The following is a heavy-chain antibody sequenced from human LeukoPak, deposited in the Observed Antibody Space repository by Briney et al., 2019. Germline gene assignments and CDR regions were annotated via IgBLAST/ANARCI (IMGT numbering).Heavy chain of an antibody. Sequence: ASVKVSCKASGYTFTSYDNSWVRLAPGQGIERVGWVSAYNGNTNYAQKLQGRVTMTTDTSTSTAYMERRSLRSDDTAVYYCARVFCSGGSCYSIDFWGQGTLVTVSS. D-gene: IGHD2-15*01. J-gene: IGHJ4*02. CDR3: ARVFCSGGSCYSIDF. V-gene: IGHV1-18*01. CDR2: VSAYNGNT. CDR1: GYTFTSYD.